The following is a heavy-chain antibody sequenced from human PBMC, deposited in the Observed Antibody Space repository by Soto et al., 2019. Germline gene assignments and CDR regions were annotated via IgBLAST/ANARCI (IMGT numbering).Heavy chain of an antibody. J-gene: IGHJ5*02. CDR3: ARDPVKIVVVPSYSSGWFDP. V-gene: IGHV1-69*08. Sequence: QVQLVQSGAEVKKPGSSVKVSCKASGGTFSSYTISWVRQAPGQGLEWMGRIIPILGIANYAQKFQGRVTITADKSTSTAYMELSSLRSEDTAVYYCARDPVKIVVVPSYSSGWFDPWGQGTLVTVSS. D-gene: IGHD2-2*01. CDR1: GGTFSSYT. CDR2: IIPILGIA.